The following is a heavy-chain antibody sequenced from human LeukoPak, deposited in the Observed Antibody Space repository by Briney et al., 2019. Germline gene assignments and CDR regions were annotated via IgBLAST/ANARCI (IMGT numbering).Heavy chain of an antibody. Sequence: PGGSLRLSCAASGFTFSSYAMSWVRQAPGKGLEWVLAISGSGGSTYYADSVKGRFTISRDNSKNTLYLQMNSLRAEDTAVYYCAKDLFGVTSYDYWGQGTLVAVSS. D-gene: IGHD4-17*01. CDR1: GFTFSSYA. J-gene: IGHJ4*02. V-gene: IGHV3-23*01. CDR2: ISGSGGST. CDR3: AKDLFGVTSYDY.